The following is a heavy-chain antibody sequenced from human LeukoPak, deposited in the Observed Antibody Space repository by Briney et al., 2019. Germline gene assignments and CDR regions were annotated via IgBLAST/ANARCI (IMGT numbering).Heavy chain of an antibody. D-gene: IGHD3-10*01. Sequence: PSETLSLTCTVSGGSVSSGSYYWSWIRQPPGKGLEWIGYIYYSGSTNYNPSLKSRVTISVDTSKNQFSLKLSSVTAADTAVYYCARSVWFGELVYYFDYWGQGTLVTVSS. CDR1: GGSVSSGSYY. J-gene: IGHJ4*02. CDR3: ARSVWFGELVYYFDY. V-gene: IGHV4-61*01. CDR2: IYYSGST.